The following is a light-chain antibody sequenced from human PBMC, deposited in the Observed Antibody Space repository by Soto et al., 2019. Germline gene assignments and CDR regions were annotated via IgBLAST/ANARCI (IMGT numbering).Light chain of an antibody. CDR1: QSISNS. V-gene: IGKV1-39*01. Sequence: DIQMTQSPSSLSASIGDRVTITCRASQSISNSLNWYQQKPGKAPKLLIYAASSLQSGVSSRFSGRGSGTDFTLTIGSLQPEDFATYYCQESSSIRTFGPGTKVEIK. CDR2: AAS. J-gene: IGKJ1*01. CDR3: QESSSIRT.